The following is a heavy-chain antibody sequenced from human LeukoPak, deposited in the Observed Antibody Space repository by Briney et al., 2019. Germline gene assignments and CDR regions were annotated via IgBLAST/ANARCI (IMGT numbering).Heavy chain of an antibody. CDR3: ARDMGDGAIGY. Sequence: SETLSLTCAVYGGSFSGYYWSWIRQPPGKGLEWIGEINHSGSTNYNPSLKSRVTISVDTSKNQFSLKLSSVTAADTAVYYCARDMGDGAIGYWGQGTLVTVSS. D-gene: IGHD3-16*01. CDR2: INHSGST. CDR1: GGSFSGYY. V-gene: IGHV4-34*01. J-gene: IGHJ4*02.